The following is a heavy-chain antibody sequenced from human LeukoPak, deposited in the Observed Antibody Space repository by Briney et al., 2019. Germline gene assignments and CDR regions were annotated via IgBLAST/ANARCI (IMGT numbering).Heavy chain of an antibody. CDR2: INSDGSNT. D-gene: IGHD5-24*01. CDR1: GFTFNRFW. Sequence: GSLRLSCAASGFTFNRFWMHWVRQVPGKGLEWVSRINSDGSNTTYADSVRGRLTTSRDNAKDTVYLQMNSLRPDDTAVYYCTRDYGMAGSTNAFDIWGQGTMVTVSS. V-gene: IGHV3-74*03. CDR3: TRDYGMAGSTNAFDI. J-gene: IGHJ3*02.